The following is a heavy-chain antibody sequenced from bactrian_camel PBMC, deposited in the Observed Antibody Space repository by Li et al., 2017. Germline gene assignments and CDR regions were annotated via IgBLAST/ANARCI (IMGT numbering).Heavy chain of an antibody. D-gene: IGHD1*01. CDR1: GYKTRSSRYC. V-gene: IGHV3S53*01. Sequence: VQLVESGGGSVQAGGSLRLSCEASGYKTRSSRYCIGWFRQAPGREREGLAGIDSDRRRHYANSVEGRFTIFKDDAENTIYLQMNGLKPEDTAVYYCASASPFKYCTEPLAEVHMDYWGKGTQVTVS. CDR2: IDSDRRR. J-gene: IGHJ7*01.